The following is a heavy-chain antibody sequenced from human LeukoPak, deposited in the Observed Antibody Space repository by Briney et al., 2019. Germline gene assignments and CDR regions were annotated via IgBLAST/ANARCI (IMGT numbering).Heavy chain of an antibody. D-gene: IGHD3-10*01. J-gene: IGHJ4*02. CDR2: INHSGSA. V-gene: IGHV4-34*01. Sequence: SETLSLTCAVYGGSFSGYYWSWIRQPPGKGLEWIGEINHSGSANYNPSLKSRVTISVDTSKNQFSLKLSSVTAADTAVYYCARHNIRVYYGSGSYSNYFDYWGQGTLVTVSS. CDR1: GGSFSGYY. CDR3: ARHNIRVYYGSGSYSNYFDY.